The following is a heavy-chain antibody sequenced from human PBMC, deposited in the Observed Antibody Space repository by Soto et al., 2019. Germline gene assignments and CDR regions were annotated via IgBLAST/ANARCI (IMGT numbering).Heavy chain of an antibody. V-gene: IGHV1-46*01. CDR3: ARDRGDIVVVVAAPENWFDP. Sequence: ASVKVSCKASGYTFTSYYIHWVRQAPGQGLEWMGIINPSGGSTSYAQKFQGRVTMTRDTSTSTVYMELSSLRSEDTAAYYCARDRGDIVVVVAAPENWFDPWGQGTLVTVSS. CDR1: GYTFTSYY. CDR2: INPSGGST. D-gene: IGHD2-15*01. J-gene: IGHJ5*02.